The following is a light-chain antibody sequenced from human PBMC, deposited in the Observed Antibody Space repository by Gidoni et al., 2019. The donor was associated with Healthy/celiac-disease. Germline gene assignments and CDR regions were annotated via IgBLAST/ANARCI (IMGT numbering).Light chain of an antibody. CDR1: SSDVGGYNY. CDR2: DVS. V-gene: IGLV2-14*01. Sequence: QSALTQPAPVSGSPGQSITISCTGTSSDVGGYNYVSWYQQHPGKAPKLMIYDVSNRPSGVSNRFSGSKSGNTASLTISGLQAEDEADYYCSSYTSSSTSDVVFGGGTKLTVL. J-gene: IGLJ2*01. CDR3: SSYTSSSTSDVV.